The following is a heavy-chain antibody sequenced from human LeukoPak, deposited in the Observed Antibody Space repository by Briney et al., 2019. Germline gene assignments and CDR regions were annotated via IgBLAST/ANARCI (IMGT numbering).Heavy chain of an antibody. J-gene: IGHJ4*02. CDR2: INWNGGST. V-gene: IGHV3-20*04. CDR1: GFTFDDYG. D-gene: IGHD6-19*01. CDR3: ARGLLGYSSGWYYFDY. Sequence: PGGSLRLSCAASGFTFDDYGMSWVRQAPGKGLEWVSGINWNGGSTGYADSVKGRFTISRDNAKNSLYLQMNSLRAEDTAVYYCARGLLGYSSGWYYFDYWGQGTLVTVSS.